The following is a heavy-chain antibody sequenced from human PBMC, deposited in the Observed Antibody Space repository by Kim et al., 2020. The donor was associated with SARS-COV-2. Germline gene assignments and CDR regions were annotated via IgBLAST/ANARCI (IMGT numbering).Heavy chain of an antibody. Sequence: GGSLRLSCAASGFTFSSYGMHWVRQAPGKGLEWVAVIWYDGSNKYYADSVKGRFTISRDNSKNTLYLQMNSLRAEDTAVYYCARDPYCSSTSCYRGGGDNWFDPWGQGTLVTVSS. CDR1: GFTFSSYG. CDR2: IWYDGSNK. V-gene: IGHV3-33*01. D-gene: IGHD2-2*01. CDR3: ARDPYCSSTSCYRGGGDNWFDP. J-gene: IGHJ5*02.